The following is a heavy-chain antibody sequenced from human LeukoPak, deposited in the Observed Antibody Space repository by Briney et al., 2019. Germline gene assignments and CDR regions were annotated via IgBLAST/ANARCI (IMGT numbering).Heavy chain of an antibody. CDR1: GFTFGDYA. CDR2: IRSKAYGGTT. Sequence: PGRSLRLSCTASGFTFGDYAMSWFRQAPGKGLEWVGFIRSKAYGGTTEYAASVKGRFTISRDDSKSIAYLQMNSLKTEDTAVYYCTRTRGYSYGFHESNYYYYMDVWGKGTTVTVSS. J-gene: IGHJ6*03. CDR3: TRTRGYSYGFHESNYYYYMDV. V-gene: IGHV3-49*03. D-gene: IGHD5-18*01.